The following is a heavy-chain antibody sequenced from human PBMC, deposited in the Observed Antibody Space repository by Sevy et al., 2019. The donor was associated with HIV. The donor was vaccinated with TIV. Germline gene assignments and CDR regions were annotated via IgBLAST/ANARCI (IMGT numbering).Heavy chain of an antibody. CDR2: INPKSGDT. Sequence: ASVKVSCKASGYTFTGQYIHWVRQAPGQGLEWMGWINPKSGDTNYAQEFQGRVTMTRDTSISTTYMELSGLKSDDTAVYYCSRDFRLHRYSYVCFDYWGQRTLVTVSS. V-gene: IGHV1-2*02. D-gene: IGHD5-12*01. J-gene: IGHJ4*02. CDR3: SRDFRLHRYSYVCFDY. CDR1: GYTFTGQY.